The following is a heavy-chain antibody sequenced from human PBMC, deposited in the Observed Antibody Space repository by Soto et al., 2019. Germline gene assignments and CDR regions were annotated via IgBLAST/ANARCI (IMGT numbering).Heavy chain of an antibody. CDR1: AFRVTSHW. CDR3: TSAVNGNYYFDS. V-gene: IGHV5-51*01. D-gene: IGHD6-19*01. CDR2: IFAADSNT. Sequence: GESLKISCKASAFRVTSHWMGWVRQMPGKGLEWMAIIFAADSNTMYSPSFQGQITISVDKSITTAYLQWTSLKASDTAMYYCTSAVNGNYYFDSWGQGALVTVSS. J-gene: IGHJ4*02.